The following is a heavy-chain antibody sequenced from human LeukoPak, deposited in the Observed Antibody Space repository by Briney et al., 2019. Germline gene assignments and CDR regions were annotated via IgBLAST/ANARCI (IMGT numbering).Heavy chain of an antibody. V-gene: IGHV3-30*18. Sequence: GGSLRLSCAASGFTFSSYGMHWVRQAPGKGLEWVAVISYDGSNKYYAGSVKGRFTISRDNSKNTLYLQMNSLRAEDTAVYYCANSRIAVAGTSFDYWGQGTLVTVSS. CDR3: ANSRIAVAGTSFDY. J-gene: IGHJ4*02. CDR1: GFTFSSYG. D-gene: IGHD6-19*01. CDR2: ISYDGSNK.